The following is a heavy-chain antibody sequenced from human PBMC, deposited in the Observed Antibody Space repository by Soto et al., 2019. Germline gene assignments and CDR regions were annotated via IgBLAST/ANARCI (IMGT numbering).Heavy chain of an antibody. Sequence: EVQLVESGGGLVEPGESLRLSCVVSGLTFTNAWMNWVRQAPGKGLEWVGRLRGETDGETADYAAPLKGRFTISRDESKNTLYLQRKSLKPEDTAVYYCTTDLRWEFNFDYWGQGTLVTVSS. CDR2: LRGETDGETA. J-gene: IGHJ4*02. D-gene: IGHD1-26*01. CDR1: GLTFTNAW. V-gene: IGHV3-15*07. CDR3: TTDLRWEFNFDY.